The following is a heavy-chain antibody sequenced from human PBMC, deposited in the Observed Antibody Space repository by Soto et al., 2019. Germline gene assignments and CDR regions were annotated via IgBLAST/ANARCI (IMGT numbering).Heavy chain of an antibody. Sequence: SVKVSCKASGYTFTIYAMHWVRQAPGQRLEWMGGIIPIFGTANYAQKFQGRVTITADESTSTAYMELGSLRSEDTAVYYCARESRYCSGGSCYFLPGIDYWGQGTLVTVSS. CDR3: ARESRYCSGGSCYFLPGIDY. D-gene: IGHD2-15*01. J-gene: IGHJ4*02. CDR1: GYTFTIYA. CDR2: IIPIFGTA. V-gene: IGHV1-69*13.